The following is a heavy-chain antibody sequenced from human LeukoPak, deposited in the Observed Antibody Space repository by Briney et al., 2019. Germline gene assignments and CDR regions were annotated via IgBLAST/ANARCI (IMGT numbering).Heavy chain of an antibody. D-gene: IGHD6-19*01. J-gene: IGHJ4*02. V-gene: IGHV1-18*01. CDR2: ISAYNRNT. CDR1: GYTFTTYG. Sequence: ASVKVSCKASGYTFTTYGISWVRQAPGQGLEWMGWISAYNRNTNYAQTFQGRVTMTTDTSTSTAYMELRSLRSDDTAVYYCARDSSIAVAGSFDYWGQGTLVTVSS. CDR3: ARDSSIAVAGSFDY.